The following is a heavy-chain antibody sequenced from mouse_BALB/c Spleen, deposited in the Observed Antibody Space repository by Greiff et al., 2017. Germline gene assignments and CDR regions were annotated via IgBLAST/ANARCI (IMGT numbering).Heavy chain of an antibody. CDR1: GFNIKDYY. J-gene: IGHJ2*01. D-gene: IGHD2-3*01. V-gene: IGHV14-4*02. CDR3: NAWRRPIYDGSLDY. CDR2: IDPENGDT. Sequence: EVQLQQSGAELVRPGALVKLSCKASGFNIKDYYMHWVKQRPEQGLEWIGWIDPENGDTEYAPKFQGKATMTADTSSNTAYLQLSSLTSEDTAVYYCNAWRRPIYDGSLDYWGQGTTLTVSS.